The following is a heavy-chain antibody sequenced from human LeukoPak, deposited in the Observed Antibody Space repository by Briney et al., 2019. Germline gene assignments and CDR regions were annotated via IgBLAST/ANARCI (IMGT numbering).Heavy chain of an antibody. V-gene: IGHV3-7*01. CDR3: ARHSDYDILTGPNDY. CDR1: EFTFSRCW. J-gene: IGHJ4*02. D-gene: IGHD3-9*01. Sequence: GGSLRLSCAASEFTFSRCWMSWVRQAPGKGLEWVANIKEDGSDKYYVDSVKGRFTISRDNAKNLLYLQMNSLGAEDTAVYYCARHSDYDILTGPNDYWGQGTLVTVSS. CDR2: IKEDGSDK.